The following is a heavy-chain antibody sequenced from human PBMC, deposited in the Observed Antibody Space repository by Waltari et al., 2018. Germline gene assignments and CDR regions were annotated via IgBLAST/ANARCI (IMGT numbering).Heavy chain of an antibody. J-gene: IGHJ5*02. CDR3: ARKVIGVYGGKGHRYNWFDP. CDR2: INHSGRT. CDR1: GGSFSGYY. Sequence: QVQLQQWGAGLLKPSETLSLTCAVYGGSFSGYYWSWIRQPPGKGLEWIGEINHSGRTNYNPSLKSRVTISVDTSKNQFSLKLSSVTAADTAVYYCARKVIGVYGGKGHRYNWFDPWGQGTLVTVSS. D-gene: IGHD4-17*01. V-gene: IGHV4-34*01.